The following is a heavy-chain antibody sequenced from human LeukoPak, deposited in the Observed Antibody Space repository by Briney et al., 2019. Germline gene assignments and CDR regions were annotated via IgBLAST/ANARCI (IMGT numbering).Heavy chain of an antibody. V-gene: IGHV3-21*01. Sequence: GGSLRLSCAASDFTFSSYNMNWVRQAPGKGLEWVSSISSSGNKIYYADSVKGRFTISRDNAKNSLYLQMNSLRAEDTAVYYCARATYYDFWSGYSWVNWFDPWGQGTLVTVS. CDR3: ARATYYDFWSGYSWVNWFDP. D-gene: IGHD3-3*01. CDR1: DFTFSSYN. J-gene: IGHJ5*02. CDR2: ISSSGNKI.